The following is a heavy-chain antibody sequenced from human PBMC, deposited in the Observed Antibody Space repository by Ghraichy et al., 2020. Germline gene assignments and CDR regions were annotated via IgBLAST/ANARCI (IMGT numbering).Heavy chain of an antibody. V-gene: IGHV1-2*06. J-gene: IGHJ6*02. CDR1: GYTFTDYH. D-gene: IGHD2-21*01. CDR2: INPDSGGT. Sequence: ASVKVSCKASGYTFTDYHIQWVRQAPGQGLEWMGRINPDSGGTKYAQNFQGRVTMTRDTSISTAYMEVRRLTSDDTAVYYCARDLSFVPVVRFDGRDPAEKSLGGMDVWGQGTTVSVSS. CDR3: ARDLSFVPVVRFDGRDPAEKSLGGMDV.